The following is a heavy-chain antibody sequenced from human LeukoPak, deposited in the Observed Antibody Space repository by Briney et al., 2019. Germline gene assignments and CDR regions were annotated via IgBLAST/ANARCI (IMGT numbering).Heavy chain of an antibody. CDR1: GFKFDVYT. Sequence: PGGCLSLSCAASGFKFDVYTMHWVSRPPGKGLEWVSLVSWNSDHTSYADSVKGRFTIYRDNSKNSLYLEMRSLRIEGTAFYYCAKDFLGIVGATQIDFWGQGTLVTVSS. V-gene: IGHV3-43*01. J-gene: IGHJ4*02. CDR2: VSWNSDHT. D-gene: IGHD1-26*01. CDR3: AKDFLGIVGATQIDF.